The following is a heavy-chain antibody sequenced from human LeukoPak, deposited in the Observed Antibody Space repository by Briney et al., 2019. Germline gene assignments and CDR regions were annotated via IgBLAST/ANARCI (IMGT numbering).Heavy chain of an antibody. D-gene: IGHD2-15*01. CDR3: ARKGVVALNWFDP. Sequence: GGSLRLSCAASGFTFSSYGMHWVRQAPGKGLEWVAFIRYDGSNKYYADSVKGRFTISRDNSKNTLYLQMNSLRAEDTAVYYCARKGVVALNWFDPWGQGTLVTVSS. V-gene: IGHV3-30*02. CDR2: IRYDGSNK. CDR1: GFTFSSYG. J-gene: IGHJ5*02.